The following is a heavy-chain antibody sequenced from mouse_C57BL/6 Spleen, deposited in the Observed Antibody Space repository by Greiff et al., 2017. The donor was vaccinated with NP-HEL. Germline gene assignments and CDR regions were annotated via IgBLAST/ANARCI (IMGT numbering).Heavy chain of an antibody. CDR2: IDPEDGDT. CDR3: TTDYNPVINSVVTTGSYYYLDY. D-gene: IGHD1-1*01. V-gene: IGHV14-1*01. CDR1: GFNIKDYY. Sequence: VQLQQSGAELVRPGASVKLSCTASGFNIKDYYMHWVKQRPEQGLEWIGRIDPEDGDTEYAPKFQGKATMTADTSSNTAYLELSSLTSEDSTVYYCTTDYNPVINSVVTTGSYYYLDYWGQGTSVTVSS. J-gene: IGHJ4*01.